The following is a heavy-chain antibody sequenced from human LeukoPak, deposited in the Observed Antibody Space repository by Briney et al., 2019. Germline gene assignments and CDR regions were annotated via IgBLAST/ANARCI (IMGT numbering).Heavy chain of an antibody. CDR3: ARDPGVVIRGYYYYYMDV. J-gene: IGHJ6*03. V-gene: IGHV3-30*01. CDR1: GFTFSSYA. D-gene: IGHD3-3*01. Sequence: PGGSLRLSCAASGFTFSSYAMHWVRQAPGKGLEWVAVISYDGSNKYYADSVKGRFTISRDNSKNTLYLQINSLRAEDTAVYYCARDPGVVIRGYYYYYMDVWGKGTTVTVSS. CDR2: ISYDGSNK.